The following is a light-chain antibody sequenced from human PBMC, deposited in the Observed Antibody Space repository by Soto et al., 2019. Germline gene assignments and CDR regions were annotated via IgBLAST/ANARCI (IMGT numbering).Light chain of an antibody. CDR3: QTWGTGIQVV. V-gene: IGLV4-69*01. CDR2: LNSDGSH. CDR1: SGHSSYA. J-gene: IGLJ2*01. Sequence: QPVLTQSPSASASLGASVKLTCTLSSGHSSYAIAWHQQQPEKGPRYLMKLNSDGSHSKGDGIPDRFSGSSSGAERYLTIPSLQAEDDADYYCQTWGTGIQVVFGGGTKLTVL.